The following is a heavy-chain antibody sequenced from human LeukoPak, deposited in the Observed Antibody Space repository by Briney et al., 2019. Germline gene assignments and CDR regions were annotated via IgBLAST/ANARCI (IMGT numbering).Heavy chain of an antibody. Sequence: ASVKVSCKTSGYTFTAHYIHWVRQAPGQGLEWMGWIDPNSGGTNYAQKFQGRVTMTRDTSISTAYMELSRLRSDDTAVYYCARDGGAYSSGWYSYWGQGTLVTVSS. CDR3: ARDGGAYSSGWYSY. CDR1: GYTFTAHY. CDR2: IDPNSGGT. J-gene: IGHJ4*02. V-gene: IGHV1-2*02. D-gene: IGHD6-19*01.